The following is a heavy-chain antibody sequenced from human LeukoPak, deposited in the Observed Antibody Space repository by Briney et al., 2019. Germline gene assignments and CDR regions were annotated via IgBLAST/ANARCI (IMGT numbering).Heavy chain of an antibody. V-gene: IGHV3-21*01. D-gene: IGHD3-22*01. CDR3: AKNYYDSTQNYYYYGMDV. CDR2: ISSSSSYI. CDR1: GFTFSSYS. Sequence: GGSLRPSCAASGFTFSSYSMNWVRQAPGKGLEWVSSISSSSSYIYYADSVKGRFTISRDNAKNSLYLQMNSLRAEDTAVYYCAKNYYDSTQNYYYYGMDVWGQGTTVTVSS. J-gene: IGHJ6*02.